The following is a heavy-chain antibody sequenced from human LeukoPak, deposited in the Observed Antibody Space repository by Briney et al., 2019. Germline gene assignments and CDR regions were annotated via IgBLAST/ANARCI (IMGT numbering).Heavy chain of an antibody. CDR2: INPSGGST. J-gene: IGHJ6*04. CDR1: GYTFTSYY. D-gene: IGHD3-10*01. CDR3: ARAYGSGSYGIYYGMDV. Sequence: ASVKVSCKASGYTFTSYYMHWVRQAPGQGLAWMGIINPSGGSTSYAQKFQGRVTMTRDTSTSTVYMELSSLRSEDTAVYYCARAYGSGSYGIYYGMDVWGKGTTVTVSS. V-gene: IGHV1-46*01.